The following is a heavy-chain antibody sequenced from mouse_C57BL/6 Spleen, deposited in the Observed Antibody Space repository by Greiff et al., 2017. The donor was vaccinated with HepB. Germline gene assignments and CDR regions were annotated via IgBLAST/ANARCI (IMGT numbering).Heavy chain of an antibody. CDR1: GFSLSTSGMG. D-gene: IGHD2-3*01. Sequence: QVTLKESGPGILQSSQTLSLTCSFSGFSLSTSGMGVSWIRQPSGKGLEWLAHIYWDDDKRYNPSLKSRLTISKDTSRNQVFLKITSVDTADTATYYCARRFYDGYEYYFDYWGQGTTLTVSS. V-gene: IGHV8-12*01. J-gene: IGHJ2*01. CDR3: ARRFYDGYEYYFDY. CDR2: IYWDDDK.